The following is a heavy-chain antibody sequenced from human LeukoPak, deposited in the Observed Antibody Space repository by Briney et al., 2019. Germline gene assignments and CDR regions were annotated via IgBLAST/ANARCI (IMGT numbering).Heavy chain of an antibody. Sequence: GGSLRLSCAASGFTFSSYAMSWVRQAPGKGLEWVSAISGSGGSTYYADSVKGRFTISRDNSKNTLYLQMNSPRAEDTAVYYCAGPITPPGYYSTSKKNYYYYGMDVWGQGTTVTVSS. D-gene: IGHD3-3*01. CDR2: ISGSGGST. CDR1: GFTFSSYA. V-gene: IGHV3-23*01. CDR3: AGPITPPGYYSTSKKNYYYYGMDV. J-gene: IGHJ6*02.